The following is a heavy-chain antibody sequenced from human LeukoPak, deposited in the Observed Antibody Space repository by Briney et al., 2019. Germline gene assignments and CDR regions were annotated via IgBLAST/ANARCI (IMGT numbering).Heavy chain of an antibody. CDR1: GYTFTGYY. D-gene: IGHD2/OR15-2a*01. V-gene: IGHV1-2*02. Sequence: ASVKVSCKASGYTFTGYYIYWVRQAPGQGLEWMGWINPNSGGTNYAQKFQGRVTMTRDTSISTAYMELSRLRSDDTAVYYCARDKSTRTFDYWGQGTLVTVSS. CDR3: ARDKSTRTFDY. J-gene: IGHJ4*02. CDR2: INPNSGGT.